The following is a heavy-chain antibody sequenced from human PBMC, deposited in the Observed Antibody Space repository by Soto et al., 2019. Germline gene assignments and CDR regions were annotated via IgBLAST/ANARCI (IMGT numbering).Heavy chain of an antibody. CDR2: IVDSGGST. V-gene: IGHV3-23*01. CDR3: AKVIYYDSSGWVDY. D-gene: IGHD3-22*01. Sequence: EVRLLESGGDLVQPGGSLRLSCAASGFSFSSYGMSWVRQAPGKGLEWVSGIVDSGGSTYYADSVKGRFTISRDNSKNTLYLQMNSLRAEDTALYYCAKVIYYDSSGWVDYWGQGTLVTVSP. J-gene: IGHJ4*02. CDR1: GFSFSSYG.